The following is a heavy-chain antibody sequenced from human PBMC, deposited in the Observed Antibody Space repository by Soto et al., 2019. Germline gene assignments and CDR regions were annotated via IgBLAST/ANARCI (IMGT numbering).Heavy chain of an antibody. CDR2: IWYDGSNK. J-gene: IGHJ4*02. V-gene: IGHV3-33*01. CDR1: GFTFSSYG. D-gene: IGHD6-19*01. Sequence: GGSLRLSCAASGFTFSSYGMHWVRQAPGKGLEWVAVIWYDGSNKYYADSVKGRFTISRDNSKNTLYLQMNSLRAEDTAVYYCARDFGRRSIAVAGPTYWGQGTLVTVSS. CDR3: ARDFGRRSIAVAGPTY.